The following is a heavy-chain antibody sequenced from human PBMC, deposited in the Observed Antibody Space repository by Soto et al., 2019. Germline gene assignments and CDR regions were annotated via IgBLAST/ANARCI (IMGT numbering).Heavy chain of an antibody. V-gene: IGHV4-4*07. CDR3: ARGNIVATIGDWFDP. Sequence: PSETLSLTCTVSGGSISSYYWSWIRQPAGKGLKWIGRIYTSGSTHYNPSLKRRVTMSVDTSKNQFSLKLSSVTAADTAVHYCARGNIVATIGDWFDPWGQGTLVTVSS. CDR2: IYTSGST. CDR1: GGSISSYY. J-gene: IGHJ5*02. D-gene: IGHD5-12*01.